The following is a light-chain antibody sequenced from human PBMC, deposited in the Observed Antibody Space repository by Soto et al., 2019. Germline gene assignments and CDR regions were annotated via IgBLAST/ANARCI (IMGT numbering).Light chain of an antibody. CDR2: GTS. V-gene: IGKV3-20*01. CDR3: QQYGNGNSPRYS. J-gene: IGKJ2*03. CDR1: QRVSSNY. Sequence: EIVLTQSPGTLSLSLGERATLSCRASQRVSSNYLAWYQQKPGQAPRLLIYGTSSRATGIPDRFSGSGSGTDFTLSISRLEPEDFAVYYCQQYGNGNSPRYSFGQGTRLEIK.